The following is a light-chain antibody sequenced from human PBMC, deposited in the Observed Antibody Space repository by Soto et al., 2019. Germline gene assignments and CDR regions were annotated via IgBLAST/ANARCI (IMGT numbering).Light chain of an antibody. CDR2: GAS. J-gene: IGKJ1*01. CDR1: QSVSTT. V-gene: IGKV3-15*01. CDR3: QQYKDWPTT. Sequence: EIVMTQSPATLSVAPGQIASLSCRASQSVSTTVAWYHQKPGQAPSLLVYGASTSATGIPARFSGSGAWTDFTLTITSLQSEDFGVYYCQQYKDWPTTFGQGTKVEIK.